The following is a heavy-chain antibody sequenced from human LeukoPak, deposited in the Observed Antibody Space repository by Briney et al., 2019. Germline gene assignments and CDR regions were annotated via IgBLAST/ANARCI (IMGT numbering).Heavy chain of an antibody. CDR2: INSGSSII. J-gene: IGHJ3*02. CDR1: GFTLSSYS. D-gene: IGHD1-1*01. Sequence: PGGSLRLSCGASGFTLSSYSMDWVRQAPGKGLEWVSHINSGSSIIYYADSVKGRFTISRDNAGNSLYLQMNSLRAADTAVYYCARVLLERPGIDSFDIWGQGTMVTVSS. V-gene: IGHV3-48*01. CDR3: ARVLLERPGIDSFDI.